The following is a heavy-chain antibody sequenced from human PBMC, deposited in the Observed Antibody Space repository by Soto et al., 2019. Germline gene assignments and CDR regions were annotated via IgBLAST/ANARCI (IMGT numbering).Heavy chain of an antibody. CDR2: MYNTGST. D-gene: IGHD2-21*02. J-gene: IGHJ6*02. CDR3: ARDLWGYCGADCYPLDV. Sequence: SDTLSLTCTVSGGSISSYYSSWIRQPPGKGLEWIGYMYNTGSTIYNPSLKSRVTISVDTSKNQFSLKLNSVTAADTAVYYCARDLWGYCGADCYPLDVWGQGTTVTVS. V-gene: IGHV4-59*01. CDR1: GGSISSYY.